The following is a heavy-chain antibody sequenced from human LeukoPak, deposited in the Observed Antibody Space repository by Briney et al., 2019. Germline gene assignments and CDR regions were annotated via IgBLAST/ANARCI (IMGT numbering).Heavy chain of an antibody. CDR2: IYYSGST. D-gene: IGHD5-18*01. Sequence: SETLSLTCTVSGASISSSSYYWSWIRQPPGKGLEWIGYIYYSGSTNYNPSLKSRVTISVDTSKNQFSLKLSSVTAADTAVYYCARPRGYSYGQRWFDPWGQGTLVTVSS. CDR1: GASISSSSYY. V-gene: IGHV4-61*05. CDR3: ARPRGYSYGQRWFDP. J-gene: IGHJ5*02.